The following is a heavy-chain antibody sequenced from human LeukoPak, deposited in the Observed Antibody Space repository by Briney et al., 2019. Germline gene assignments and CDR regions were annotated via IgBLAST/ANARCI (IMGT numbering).Heavy chain of an antibody. D-gene: IGHD2-21*02. V-gene: IGHV1-2*02. Sequence: ASVKVSCKASGYTFTSYYMHWVRQAPGQGLEWMGWINPNSGGTNYAQKFQGRVTMTRDTSISTAYMELSRLRSDDTAVYYCARGVTARGFYYYMDVWGKGTTVTISS. CDR3: ARGVTARGFYYYMDV. CDR2: INPNSGGT. CDR1: GYTFTSYY. J-gene: IGHJ6*03.